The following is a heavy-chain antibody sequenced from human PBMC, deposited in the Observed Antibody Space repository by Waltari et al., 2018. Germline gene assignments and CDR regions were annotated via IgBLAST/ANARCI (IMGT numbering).Heavy chain of an antibody. J-gene: IGHJ5*02. CDR1: GGPISSSSYY. D-gene: IGHD1-26*01. CDR3: ARIVGATTCLDP. V-gene: IGHV4-39*01. CDR2: IYYSGST. Sequence: QLQLQESGPGLVKPSETLSLTCTVSGGPISSSSYYWGWIRQPPGKGREWIGSIYYSGSTYYNPSLKSRVTISVDTSKNQFSLKLSSVTAADTAVYYCARIVGATTCLDPWGQGTLVTVSS.